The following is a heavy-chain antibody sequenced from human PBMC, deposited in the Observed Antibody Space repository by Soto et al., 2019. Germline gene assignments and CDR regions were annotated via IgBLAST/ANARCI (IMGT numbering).Heavy chain of an antibody. CDR3: ARDVSTNGPPSFDY. Sequence: QVQLQESGPGLVKPSQTLSLTCTVSGGSISSGGHYWSWIRQHPGKGLEWIGYIYYSGSTYYNPSLKSRVTISVDTSKNQFSLKLSSVTAADTAVYYCARDVSTNGPPSFDYWGQGTLVTVSS. D-gene: IGHD2-8*01. V-gene: IGHV4-31*03. J-gene: IGHJ4*02. CDR2: IYYSGST. CDR1: GGSISSGGHY.